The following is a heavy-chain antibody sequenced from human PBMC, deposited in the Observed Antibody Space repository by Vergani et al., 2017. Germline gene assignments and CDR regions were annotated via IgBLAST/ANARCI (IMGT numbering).Heavy chain of an antibody. J-gene: IGHJ6*02. V-gene: IGHV4-39*01. CDR2: IYYSGST. Sequence: QLQLQESGPGLVKPSETLSLTCTVSGGSISSSSYYWGWIRQPPGKGLEWIGSIYYSGSTYYNPSLKSRVTISVDTSKNQFSLKLSSVTAADTAVYYCARHLAYCGGDCYPYYYGIDVWGQXP. CDR3: ARHLAYCGGDCYPYYYGIDV. CDR1: GGSISSSSYY. D-gene: IGHD2-21*02.